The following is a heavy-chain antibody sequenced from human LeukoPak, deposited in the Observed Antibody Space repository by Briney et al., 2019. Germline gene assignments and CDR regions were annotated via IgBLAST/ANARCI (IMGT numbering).Heavy chain of an antibody. CDR2: FDPEDGAR. V-gene: IGHV1-24*01. D-gene: IGHD5-18*01. CDR3: ATGYTYDYSLY. Sequence: ASVKVSCKVSGDTVTGFSIHWVRQARGHGLEWMGGFDPEDGARIFAQKFQGRVTMTEDTSTDTAYMDLSSLRSEDTAVYYCATGYTYDYSLYWGQGTLVTVSS. CDR1: GDTVTGFS. J-gene: IGHJ4*02.